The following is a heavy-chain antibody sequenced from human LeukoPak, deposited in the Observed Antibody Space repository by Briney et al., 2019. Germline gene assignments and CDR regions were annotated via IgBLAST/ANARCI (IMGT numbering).Heavy chain of an antibody. D-gene: IGHD6-25*01. CDR3: ARDRLSDYYYYYGMDV. V-gene: IGHV1-69*13. J-gene: IGHJ6*02. Sequence: GASVKVSCKASGGTFSSYAISWVRQAPGQGLEWMGGIIPIFGTANYAQKFQGRVTITADESTSTAYMELSSLRSEDTAVYYCARDRLSDYYYYYGMDVWGQGTTVTVSS. CDR1: GGTFSSYA. CDR2: IIPIFGTA.